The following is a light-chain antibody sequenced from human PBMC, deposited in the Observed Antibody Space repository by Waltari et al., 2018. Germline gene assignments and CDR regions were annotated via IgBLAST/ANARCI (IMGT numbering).Light chain of an antibody. CDR1: QSVMRF. V-gene: IGKV3-20*01. Sequence: CRASQSVMRFLAWYQQKLGQAPRLLIYEATSRATGIPDRFSGSGFGTDFSLIISRLEPEDFAVYYCQKYGTLPATFGQGTKVEIK. J-gene: IGKJ1*01. CDR2: EAT. CDR3: QKYGTLPAT.